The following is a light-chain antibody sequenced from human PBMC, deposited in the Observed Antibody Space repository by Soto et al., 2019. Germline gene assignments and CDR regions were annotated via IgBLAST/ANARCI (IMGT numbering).Light chain of an antibody. J-gene: IGKJ5*01. Sequence: GLTQYASTLSLSPGERATLSCRASQRVXSYFGWDQPKPGQAPRVLIXTQSNRATGIPARFIGSGSGKDFTLTLSSLDPAYFSGYYCQHRSNLPTRTFGQGTRLDIK. CDR1: QRVXSY. V-gene: IGKV3-11*01. CDR2: TQS. CDR3: QHRSNLPTRT.